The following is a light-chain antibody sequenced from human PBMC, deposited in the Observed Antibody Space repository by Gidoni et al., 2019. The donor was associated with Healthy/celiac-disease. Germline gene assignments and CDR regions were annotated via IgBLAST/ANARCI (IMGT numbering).Light chain of an antibody. V-gene: IGKV1-39*01. Sequence: DIQMTQSPSSLSASVGDRVTIPCRASQSISSYFNWYQQKPGKAPKLLIYAASSLQSGVPSRFSGSGSGTDFTLTISSLQPEDFATYYCQQSYSTPLVTFGPXTKVDIK. CDR2: AAS. CDR3: QQSYSTPLVT. CDR1: QSISSY. J-gene: IGKJ3*01.